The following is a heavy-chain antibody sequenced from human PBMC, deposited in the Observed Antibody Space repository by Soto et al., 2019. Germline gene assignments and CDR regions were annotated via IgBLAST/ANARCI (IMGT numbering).Heavy chain of an antibody. Sequence: QVQLQESGPGLVKPSETLSLTCTVSGGSVSSGSYYWSWIRQPPGKGLEWIGYIYYSGSTNYNPSLKSRVTISVDTSKNQFSLKLSSVTAADTAVYYCARDHYDFNWFDPWGQGTLVTVSP. CDR3: ARDHYDFNWFDP. CDR2: IYYSGST. J-gene: IGHJ5*02. V-gene: IGHV4-61*01. D-gene: IGHD4-17*01. CDR1: GGSVSSGSYY.